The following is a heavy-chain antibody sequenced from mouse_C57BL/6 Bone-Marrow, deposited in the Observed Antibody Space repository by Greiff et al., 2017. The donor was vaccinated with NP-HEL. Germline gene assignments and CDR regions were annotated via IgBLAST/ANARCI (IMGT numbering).Heavy chain of an antibody. Sequence: QVQLKQPGAELVMPGASVKLSCKASGYTFTSYWMHWVKQRPGQGLEWIGEIDPSDSYTNYNQKFKGKSTLTVDKSSSTAYMQLSSLTSEDSAVYYCARGLHYAMDDWGQGTSVTVSS. CDR3: ARGLHYAMDD. D-gene: IGHD3-1*01. CDR1: GYTFTSYW. CDR2: IDPSDSYT. V-gene: IGHV1-69*01. J-gene: IGHJ4*01.